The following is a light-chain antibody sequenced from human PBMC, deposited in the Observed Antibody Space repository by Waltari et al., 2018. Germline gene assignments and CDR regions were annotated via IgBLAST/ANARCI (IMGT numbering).Light chain of an antibody. Sequence: SSELTPAPAVSVALGQTVSITCQGDSHRRYYASWYQQQPGPAPILILYGQDNRPSGIPDRFSGSTSGNTASLTITGAQAEDEADYYCLSRDTTSTRVFGGGTRLTV. CDR1: SHRRYY. CDR3: LSRDTTSTRV. CDR2: GQD. J-gene: IGLJ3*02. V-gene: IGLV3-19*01.